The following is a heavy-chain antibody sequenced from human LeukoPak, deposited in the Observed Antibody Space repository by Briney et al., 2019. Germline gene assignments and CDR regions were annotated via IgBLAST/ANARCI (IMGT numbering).Heavy chain of an antibody. Sequence: SETLSLTCTVSGGSISSGDYYWSWIRQPPGKGLEWIGYIYYSGSTYYNPSLKSRVTISVDTFKNQFSLKLSSVTAADTAVYYCARAAWGARYYFDYWGQGTLVTVSS. CDR2: IYYSGST. V-gene: IGHV4-30-4*01. CDR3: ARAAWGARYYFDY. CDR1: GGSISSGDYY. J-gene: IGHJ4*02. D-gene: IGHD7-27*01.